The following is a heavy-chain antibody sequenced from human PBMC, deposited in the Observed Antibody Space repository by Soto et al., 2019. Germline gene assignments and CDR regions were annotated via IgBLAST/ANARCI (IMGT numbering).Heavy chain of an antibody. Sequence: EVQLVESGGGLVKPGGSLRLSCISSGFTFRTYTMNWVRQAPGKGLEWVSGIRGFSPYTFYAESVKGRFTISRDNAKNSLYLQMDSLRPEDTAIYYCAREGVTNYTDYYFDLWGHGALVTVSS. CDR2: IRGFSPYT. J-gene: IGHJ4*01. CDR1: GFTFRTYT. D-gene: IGHD4-4*01. CDR3: AREGVTNYTDYYFDL. V-gene: IGHV3-21*01.